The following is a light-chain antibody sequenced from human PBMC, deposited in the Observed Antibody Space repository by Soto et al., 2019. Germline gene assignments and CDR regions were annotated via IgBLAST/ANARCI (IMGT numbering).Light chain of an antibody. CDR1: QSISSN. V-gene: IGKV3-15*01. CDR3: QQYNNWPSIT. Sequence: EIVLTQSPDTLSVSPGERATLSCLASQSISSNLAWYQQKPGQAPRLLIYGGSTRATGIPARFSGSGSGTEFTLTISSLQSEDFAFYYCQQYNNWPSITFGQGTRLEIK. CDR2: GGS. J-gene: IGKJ5*01.